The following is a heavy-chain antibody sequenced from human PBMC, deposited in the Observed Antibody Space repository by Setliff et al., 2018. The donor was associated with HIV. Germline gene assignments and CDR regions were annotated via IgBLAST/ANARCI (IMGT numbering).Heavy chain of an antibody. CDR3: ARGKGVGGVVITGGLDV. CDR1: GHTFTNVA. D-gene: IGHD3-10*01. Sequence: ASVKVSCKAPGHTFTNVAIHWLRRAPGQGLEWMGWMNPNTGVSGYALKFQARVTMTRDTSISTAYMELSSLTSEDTAVYYCARGKGVGGVVITGGLDVWGKGTTVTVSS. CDR2: MNPNTGVS. J-gene: IGHJ6*04. V-gene: IGHV1-8*01.